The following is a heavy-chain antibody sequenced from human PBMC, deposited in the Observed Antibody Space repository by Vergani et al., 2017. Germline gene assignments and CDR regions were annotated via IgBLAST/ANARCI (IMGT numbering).Heavy chain of an antibody. CDR2: IKQDGSEK. CDR1: GFTFSSYW. J-gene: IGHJ4*02. V-gene: IGHV3-7*01. D-gene: IGHD4-17*01. CDR3: ARGHDRSDYGDHSTLPFDY. Sequence: EVQLVESGGGLVQPGGSLRLSCAASGFTFSSYWMSWVRQAPGKGLEWVANIKQDGSEKYYVDSVKGRFTISRDNSKNTLYLQMNSLRAEDTAVYYCARGHDRSDYGDHSTLPFDYWGQGTLVTVSS.